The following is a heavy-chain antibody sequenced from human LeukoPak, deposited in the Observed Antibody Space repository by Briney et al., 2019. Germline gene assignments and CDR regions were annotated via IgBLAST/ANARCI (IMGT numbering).Heavy chain of an antibody. CDR1: RFTFSSYA. Sequence: PGGSLRLSCAASRFTFSSYAMNWVRQAPGKGLEWVSGISGSGGSKYYADSVKGRFAIFRDNSKNTLYLQMNSLRAEDTAVYYCASEYYYDSSGYYDNYWGQGTLVTVSS. CDR2: ISGSGGSK. J-gene: IGHJ4*02. D-gene: IGHD3-22*01. V-gene: IGHV3-23*01. CDR3: ASEYYYDSSGYYDNY.